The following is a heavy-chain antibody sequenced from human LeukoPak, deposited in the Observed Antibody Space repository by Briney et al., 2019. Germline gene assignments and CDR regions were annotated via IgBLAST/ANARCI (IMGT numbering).Heavy chain of an antibody. CDR2: IGTAGDT. Sequence: PGGSLRLSCAASGFTFSSYDMHWFRQATGKGLEWVSAIGTAGDTYYPGSVKGRFTISRENAKNSLYLQMNSLRAGDTAVYYCARGTGGYVVVPAWGKTDYYYMDVWGKGTTVTVSS. CDR1: GFTFSSYD. J-gene: IGHJ6*03. CDR3: ARGTGGYVVVPAWGKTDYYYMDV. V-gene: IGHV3-13*01. D-gene: IGHD2-2*01.